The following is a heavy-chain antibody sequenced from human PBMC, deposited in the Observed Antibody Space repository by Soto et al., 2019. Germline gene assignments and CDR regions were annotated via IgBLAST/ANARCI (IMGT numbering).Heavy chain of an antibody. Sequence: SQTLSLTCAISGDSVSSNSAAWNWIRQSPSRGLEWLGRTYYRSKWYNDYAVSVKSRITINPDTSKNQFSLQLNSVTPEDTAVYYCASHPIWSGRLGYNDAFDIWGQGTMVTVSS. CDR2: TYYRSKWYN. D-gene: IGHD3-3*01. J-gene: IGHJ3*02. V-gene: IGHV6-1*01. CDR1: GDSVSSNSAA. CDR3: ASHPIWSGRLGYNDAFDI.